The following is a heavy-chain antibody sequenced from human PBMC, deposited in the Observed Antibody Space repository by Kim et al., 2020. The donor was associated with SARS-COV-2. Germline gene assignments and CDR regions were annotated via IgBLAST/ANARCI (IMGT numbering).Heavy chain of an antibody. CDR3: ARALMVGSARGVLDYLD. CDR2: IWYNEYYK. D-gene: IGHD3-10*01. V-gene: IGHV3-33*01. Sequence: GGSLRLSCKASGFTLSSYGMHWVRQAPGKGLEWVAVIWYNEYYKYYADSVQGRFTISRDRSGNTVALQMNSLRAEDTAVYYCARALMVGSARGVLDYLD. J-gene: IGHJ4*01. CDR1: GFTLSSYG.